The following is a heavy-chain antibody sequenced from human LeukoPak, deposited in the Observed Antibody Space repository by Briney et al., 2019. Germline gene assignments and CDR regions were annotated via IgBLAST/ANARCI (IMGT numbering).Heavy chain of an antibody. CDR1: GVTFSAYA. J-gene: IGHJ4*02. Sequence: GRSLRLSYAASGVTFSAYAMPWVRQAPGTGLGWGAAKSYDGSNKNYADAVKGRFTISRDNSKNTLYLQMNSLRAEDTAVYYCARGVRIAVAGYIDYWGKGTLVTVSS. D-gene: IGHD6-19*01. CDR2: KSYDGSNK. V-gene: IGHV3-30*04. CDR3: ARGVRIAVAGYIDY.